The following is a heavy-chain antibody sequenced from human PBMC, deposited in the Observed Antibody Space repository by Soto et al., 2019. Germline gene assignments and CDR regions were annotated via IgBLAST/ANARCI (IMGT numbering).Heavy chain of an antibody. CDR1: GFTFSSYA. J-gene: IGHJ6*02. V-gene: IGHV3-30-3*01. D-gene: IGHD6-13*01. Sequence: QVQLVESGGGVVQPGRSLRLSCAASGFTFSSYAMHWVRQAPGKGLEWVAVISYDGSNKYYADSVKGRFTISRDNSKNTLYLQMNSLRAEDTAVYYCARPLTVSSSWYSGVDMDVWGQGTTVTVSS. CDR3: ARPLTVSSSWYSGVDMDV. CDR2: ISYDGSNK.